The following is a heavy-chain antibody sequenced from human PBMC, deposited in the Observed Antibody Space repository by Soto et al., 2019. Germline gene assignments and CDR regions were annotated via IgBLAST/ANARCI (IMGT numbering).Heavy chain of an antibody. V-gene: IGHV4-30-2*01. CDR1: RRSISSGGYS. Sequence: SETLSLTCAVSRRSISSGGYSWSWIRQPPGKGLECIGYIYHSGSTYYSPSLKSRVTISVDRSKNQFSLKLSSVTAADTAVYYCARGPPLGYWGQGTLVT. CDR3: ARGPPLGY. J-gene: IGHJ4*02. CDR2: IYHSGST.